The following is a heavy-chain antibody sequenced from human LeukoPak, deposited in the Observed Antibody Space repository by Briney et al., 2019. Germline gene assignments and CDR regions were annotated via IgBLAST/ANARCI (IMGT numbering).Heavy chain of an antibody. Sequence: PGGSLRLSCAASGFTFSSYSMNWVRQAPGRGLEWVSSISSSSSYIYYADSVKGRFTISRDNAKNSLYLQMNSLRAEDTAVYYCARDLEGAFDYWGQGTLVTVSS. J-gene: IGHJ4*02. CDR2: ISSSSSYI. D-gene: IGHD1-26*01. CDR1: GFTFSSYS. V-gene: IGHV3-21*01. CDR3: ARDLEGAFDY.